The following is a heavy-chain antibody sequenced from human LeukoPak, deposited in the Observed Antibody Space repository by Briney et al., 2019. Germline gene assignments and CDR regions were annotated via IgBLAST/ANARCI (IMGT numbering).Heavy chain of an antibody. V-gene: IGHV3-48*01. CDR2: ISSSSSTI. J-gene: IGHJ3*02. CDR3: AREATDDAFDI. D-gene: IGHD5-12*01. CDR1: GFTFSSYR. Sequence: PGGSLRLSCAASGFTFSSYRMNWVRQAPGKGLEWVSYISSSSSTIYYADSVKGRFTISRDNAKNSLYLQMNSLRAEDTAVYYCAREATDDAFDIWGQGTMVTVSS.